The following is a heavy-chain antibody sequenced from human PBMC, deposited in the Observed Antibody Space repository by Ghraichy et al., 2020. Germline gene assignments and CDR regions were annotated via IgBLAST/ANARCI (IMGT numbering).Heavy chain of an antibody. J-gene: IGHJ5*02. CDR3: ARKPYYYDSSGYLLHWFDP. CDR1: GGSISSYY. Sequence: SETLSLTCTVSGGSISSYYWSWIQQPPGKGLEWIGYIYYSGSTNYNPSLKSRVTISVDTSKNQFSLKLSSVTAADTAVYYCARKPYYYDSSGYLLHWFDPWGQGTLVTVSS. D-gene: IGHD3-22*01. V-gene: IGHV4-59*01. CDR2: IYYSGST.